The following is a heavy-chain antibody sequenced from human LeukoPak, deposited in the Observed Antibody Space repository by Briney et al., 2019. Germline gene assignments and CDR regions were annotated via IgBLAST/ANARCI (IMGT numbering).Heavy chain of an antibody. CDR1: GGSFSGYY. V-gene: IGHV4-34*01. J-gene: IGHJ4*02. D-gene: IGHD2-15*01. CDR3: ASQGYCSGGRCYEGH. CDR2: INHSGST. Sequence: PSETLSLTCGVYGGSFSGYYWSWIRQPPGKGLEWIGEINHSGSTNYNPSLKSRVTISVDTSKKQFSLKLSSVTAADTTLYYCASQGYCSGGRCYEGHWGQGTLVTVSS.